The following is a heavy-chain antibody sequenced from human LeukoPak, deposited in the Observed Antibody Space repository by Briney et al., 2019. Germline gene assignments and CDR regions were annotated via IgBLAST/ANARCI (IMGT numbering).Heavy chain of an antibody. V-gene: IGHV4-38-2*02. Sequence: SETLSLTCSVSGYSISSGYYWGWIRQPPGKGLEWIGSIYQSGSTFYNPSLKGRVTMSVDTSQNQFSLNLTSVTAADTALYYCAKEGGSDYLDWFDPWAREPWSPSPQ. D-gene: IGHD5-12*01. CDR3: AKEGGSDYLDWFDP. CDR2: IYQSGST. J-gene: IGHJ5*02. CDR1: GYSISSGYY.